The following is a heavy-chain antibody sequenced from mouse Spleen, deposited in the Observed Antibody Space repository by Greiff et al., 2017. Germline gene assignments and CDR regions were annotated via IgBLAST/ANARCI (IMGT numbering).Heavy chain of an antibody. D-gene: IGHD1-1*01. J-gene: IGHJ1*03. Sequence: QVQLQQPGAELVKPGASVKLSCKASGYTFTSYWMHWVKQRPGQGLEWIGMIHPNSGSTNYNEKFKSKATLTVDKSSSTAYMQLSSLTSEDSAVYYCARWGVVATDWYFDVWGTGTTVTVSS. CDR3: ARWGVVATDWYFDV. CDR1: GYTFTSYW. CDR2: IHPNSGST. V-gene: IGHV1-64*01.